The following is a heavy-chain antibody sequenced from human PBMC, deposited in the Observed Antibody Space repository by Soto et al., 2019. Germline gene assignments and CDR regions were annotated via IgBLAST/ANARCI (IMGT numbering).Heavy chain of an antibody. D-gene: IGHD6-6*01. CDR2: IKSKTDGGTT. CDR1: GFTFSNAW. CDR3: TTHTGGSIAARHRGYFDY. J-gene: IGHJ4*02. Sequence: GGSLRLSCAASGFTFSNAWMNWVRQAPGKGLEWVGRIKSKTDGGTTDYAAPVKGRFTISRDDSKNTLYLQMNSLKTEDTAVYYCTTHTGGSIAARHRGYFDYWGQGTLVTVSS. V-gene: IGHV3-15*07.